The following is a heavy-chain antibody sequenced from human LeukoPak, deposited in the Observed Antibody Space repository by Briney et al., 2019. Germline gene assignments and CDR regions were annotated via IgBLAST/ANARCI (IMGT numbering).Heavy chain of an antibody. V-gene: IGHV3-21*01. CDR2: ISSSSSYI. D-gene: IGHD1-26*01. CDR3: ARGRQNSGSYSDAFDI. CDR1: GFTFSRYS. J-gene: IGHJ3*02. Sequence: GGSLRLSCAASGFTFSRYSMTWVRQAPGKGLEWVSSISSSSSYIYYTDSVKGRFTISRDNAKNSLYLQMNSLRAEDTAVYYCARGRQNSGSYSDAFDIWGQGTMVTVSS.